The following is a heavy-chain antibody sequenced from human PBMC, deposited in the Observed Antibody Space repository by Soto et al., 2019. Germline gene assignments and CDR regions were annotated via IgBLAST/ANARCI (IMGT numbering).Heavy chain of an antibody. D-gene: IGHD4-17*01. CDR1: GFTFSSYA. V-gene: IGHV3-30-3*01. J-gene: IGHJ4*02. CDR2: ISYDGSNK. Sequence: QVQLVESGGGVVQPGRSLRLSCAASGFTFSSYAMHWVRQAPGKGLEWVAVISYDGSNKYYADSVKGRFTISRDNSKNTLYLQMNSLRAEDTAVYYCARDHDYGDYGWDYWGQGTLVTVSS. CDR3: ARDHDYGDYGWDY.